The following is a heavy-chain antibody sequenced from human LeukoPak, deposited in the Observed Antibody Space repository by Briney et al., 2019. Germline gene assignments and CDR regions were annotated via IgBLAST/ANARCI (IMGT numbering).Heavy chain of an antibody. CDR1: GGSISRYY. J-gene: IGHJ3*02. D-gene: IGHD2-2*01. V-gene: IGHV4-59*08. CDR3: ARAPLGYCSSTSCYQDAFDI. Sequence: PSETLSLTCTVSGGSISRYYWSWIRQPPGKGLEWIGYIYYSGSTNYNPSLKSRVTISVDTSKNQFSLRLSSVTAADTAVYYCARAPLGYCSSTSCYQDAFDIWGQGTMVTVSS. CDR2: IYYSGST.